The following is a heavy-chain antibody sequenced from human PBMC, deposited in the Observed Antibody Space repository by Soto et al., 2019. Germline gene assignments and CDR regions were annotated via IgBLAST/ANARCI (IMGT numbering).Heavy chain of an antibody. CDR3: ATHPPFPPLDDYYYGMDG. CDR1: GGSISSGDYY. Sequence: QVQLQESGTGLVKPSQTLSLTCTVSGGSISSGDYYWSWIRQPPGKGLEWIGYIYYSGSTYYNPSLKSRFTLSVDTSKNQFSLKLSSVTGADTAVYYCATHPPFPPLDDYYYGMDGWGQWTTLTVSS. D-gene: IGHD2-21*01. CDR2: IYYSGST. V-gene: IGHV4-30-4*01. J-gene: IGHJ6*02.